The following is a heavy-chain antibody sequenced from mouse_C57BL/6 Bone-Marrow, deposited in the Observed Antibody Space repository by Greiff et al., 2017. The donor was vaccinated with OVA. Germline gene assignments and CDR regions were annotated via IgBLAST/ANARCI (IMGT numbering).Heavy chain of an antibody. CDR2: IDPENGDT. CDR3: TTEELGLEDY. J-gene: IGHJ2*01. D-gene: IGHD4-1*01. V-gene: IGHV14-4*01. Sequence: VQLKESGAELVRPGASVKLSCTASGFNIKDDYMHWVKQRPEQGLEWIGWIDPENGDTEYASKFQGKATITADTSSNTAYLQLSSLTSEDTAVYYCTTEELGLEDYWGQGTTLTVAS. CDR1: GFNIKDDY.